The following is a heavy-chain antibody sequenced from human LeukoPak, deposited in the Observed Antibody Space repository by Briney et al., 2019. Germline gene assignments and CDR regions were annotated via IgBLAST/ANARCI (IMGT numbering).Heavy chain of an antibody. CDR3: ARAIMTLYYDAFDI. CDR1: GYTFTSYG. Sequence: ASVKVSCKASGYTFTSYGISWVRQAPGQGLEWMGWISAYNGNTNYAQKLQGRVTMTTDTSTSTAYMELRSLRSGDTAVYYCARAIMTLYYDAFDIWGQGTMVTVSS. V-gene: IGHV1-18*01. D-gene: IGHD3-16*01. J-gene: IGHJ3*02. CDR2: ISAYNGNT.